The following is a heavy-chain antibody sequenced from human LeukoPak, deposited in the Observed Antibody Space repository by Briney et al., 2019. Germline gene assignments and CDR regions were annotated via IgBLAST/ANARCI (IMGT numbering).Heavy chain of an antibody. D-gene: IGHD6-13*01. Sequence: SETLSLTCAVYGGSFSGYYWSWIRQPPGKGLEWIGEINHSGSTNYNPSLKSRVTISVDTSKNQFSLKLSSVTAADTAVYYCARGFRTTAAPDYWGQGTLVTVSS. J-gene: IGHJ4*02. CDR2: INHSGST. V-gene: IGHV4-34*01. CDR1: GGSFSGYY. CDR3: ARGFRTTAAPDY.